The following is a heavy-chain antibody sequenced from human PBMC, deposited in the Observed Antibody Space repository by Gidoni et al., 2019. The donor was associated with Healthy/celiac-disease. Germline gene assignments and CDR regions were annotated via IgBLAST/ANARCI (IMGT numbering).Heavy chain of an antibody. CDR1: GLPVSRNY. Sequence: EVQLVESGGGLIQPGGSLRLSCAASGLPVSRNYMRWVHQAPGKGLEWVTVIYSGGSTYYADSVKGRFTIYKDNSKNALYLQMNSLRAEDTAVYYCARDARIWSQGRGYYYYGMDVWGQGTTVTVSS. D-gene: IGHD3-10*01. CDR2: IYSGGST. V-gene: IGHV3-53*01. J-gene: IGHJ6*02. CDR3: ARDARIWSQGRGYYYYGMDV.